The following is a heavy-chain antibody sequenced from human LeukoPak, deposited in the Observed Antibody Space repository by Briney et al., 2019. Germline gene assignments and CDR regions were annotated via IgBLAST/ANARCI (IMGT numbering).Heavy chain of an antibody. Sequence: SETLSLTCTVSGGSISSGSYYWSWIRQPAGKGLEWIGRIYTSGSTNYNPSLKSRVTISVDTSKNQFSLKLGSVTAADTAVYYCARVGYCSGGSCEIWGQGTLVTVSS. J-gene: IGHJ4*02. CDR1: GGSISSGSYY. CDR2: IYTSGST. CDR3: ARVGYCSGGSCEI. D-gene: IGHD2-15*01. V-gene: IGHV4-61*02.